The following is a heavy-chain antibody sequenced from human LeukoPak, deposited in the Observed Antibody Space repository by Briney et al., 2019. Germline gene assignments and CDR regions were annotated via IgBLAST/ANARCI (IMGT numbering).Heavy chain of an antibody. V-gene: IGHV4-4*07. CDR3: AVTYYYDSSGYYYYMDV. Sequence: PSETLSLTCTVSGGSISSYYWSWIRQPAGKGLEWIGRIYTGGSTNYNPSLKSRVTMSVDTSKNQFSLKLSSVTAADTAVYYCAVTYYYDSSGYYYYMDVWGKGTTVTISS. CDR2: IYTGGST. J-gene: IGHJ6*03. CDR1: GGSISSYY. D-gene: IGHD3-22*01.